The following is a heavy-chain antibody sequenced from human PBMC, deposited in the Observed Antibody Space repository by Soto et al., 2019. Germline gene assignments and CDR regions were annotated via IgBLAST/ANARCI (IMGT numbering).Heavy chain of an antibody. CDR2: TYYKSKWNN. V-gene: IGHV6-1*01. CDR1: GDSVSSNSAG. J-gene: IGHJ6*02. Sequence: SQTLSLSCVISGDSVSSNSAGWNWIRQSPSRGLEWLGRTYYKSKWNNDYALSVKSRITINPDTSKNQFSLHLYSVTPEDTAVYYCTGITWFRGMDVWGQGTPVTVSS. CDR3: TGITWFRGMDV. D-gene: IGHD3-10*01.